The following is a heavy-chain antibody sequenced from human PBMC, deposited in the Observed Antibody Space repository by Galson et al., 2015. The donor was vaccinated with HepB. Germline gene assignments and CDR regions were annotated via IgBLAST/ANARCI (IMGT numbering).Heavy chain of an antibody. D-gene: IGHD5-24*01. CDR3: AKQATITDAFDI. CDR2: ISPYDRDK. J-gene: IGHJ3*02. Sequence: SVKVSCKASGYTFATYSITWVRQAPGQGLEWMGWISPYDRDKNYARKLQGRVTMTTDTFTSTAYMELRSLRFDDTAVYYCAKQATITDAFDIWGQGTMVTVSS. V-gene: IGHV1-18*01. CDR1: GYTFATYS.